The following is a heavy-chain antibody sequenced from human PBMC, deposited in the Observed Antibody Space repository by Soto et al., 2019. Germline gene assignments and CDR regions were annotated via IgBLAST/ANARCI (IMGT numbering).Heavy chain of an antibody. CDR1: GFTFSSYG. Sequence: QVQLVESGGGVVQPGRSLRLSCAASGFTFSSYGMHWVRQAPGKGLEWVAVIWYDGSNKYYADSVKGRFTISRDNSKNALYLKMNSLRAEDTAVYYCSTGDTFAYWGQGTLVTVSS. V-gene: IGHV3-33*01. CDR3: STGDTFAY. CDR2: IWYDGSNK. D-gene: IGHD2-2*01. J-gene: IGHJ4*02.